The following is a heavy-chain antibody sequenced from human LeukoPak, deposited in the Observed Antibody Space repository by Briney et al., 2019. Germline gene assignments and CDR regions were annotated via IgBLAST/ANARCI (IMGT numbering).Heavy chain of an antibody. Sequence: GGSLRLSCAASGFTFSSYAMSWVRQAPGKGLECVSAISGSGGSTYYADSVKGRFTISRDNSKNTLYLQMNSLRAEDTAVYYCAKDPSASYGGNWFDPWCQGTLVTVSS. CDR2: ISGSGGST. CDR1: GFTFSSYA. CDR3: AKDPSASYGGNWFDP. J-gene: IGHJ5*02. V-gene: IGHV3-23*01. D-gene: IGHD1-26*01.